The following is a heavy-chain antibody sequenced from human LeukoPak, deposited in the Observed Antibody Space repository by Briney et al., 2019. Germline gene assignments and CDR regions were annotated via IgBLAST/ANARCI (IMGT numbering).Heavy chain of an antibody. CDR1: GYSFPTYW. Sequence: GESLKISCKGSGYSFPTYWIAWVRQMPGKGLEWMGIIYPDETEIRYSPSFQGQVTISADKSISTAYLQWSSLTASDTAMYYCARPPSRGYSSSFEYWGQGTLVTVSS. V-gene: IGHV5-51*01. CDR2: IYPDETEI. D-gene: IGHD2-2*03. CDR3: ARPPSRGYSSSFEY. J-gene: IGHJ4*02.